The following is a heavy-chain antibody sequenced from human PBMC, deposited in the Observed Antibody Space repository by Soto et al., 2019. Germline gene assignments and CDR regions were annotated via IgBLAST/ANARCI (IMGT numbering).Heavy chain of an antibody. CDR3: TTGTGYDSSGYLFDY. D-gene: IGHD3-22*01. CDR2: IKSKTDGGTT. CDR1: GFTFSNAW. Sequence: PGGSLRLSCAASGFTFSNAWMNWFRQAPGKGLEWVGRIKSKTDGGTTDYAAPVKGRFTISRDDSKNTLYLQMNSLKTEDTAVYYCTTGTGYDSSGYLFDYWGQGTLVTVSS. V-gene: IGHV3-15*07. J-gene: IGHJ4*02.